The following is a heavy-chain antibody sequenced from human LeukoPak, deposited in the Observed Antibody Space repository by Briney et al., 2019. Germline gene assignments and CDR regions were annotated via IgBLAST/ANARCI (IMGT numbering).Heavy chain of an antibody. CDR3: ATNYYYVSSGYSLFAY. Sequence: SVKVSCKASGGTFSSYAISWVRQAPGQGLEWMGRIIPIFGTANYAQKFQGRVTITTDESTSTAYMELSSLRSEDTAVYYCATNYYYVSSGYSLFAYWGQGTLVTVSS. V-gene: IGHV1-69*05. J-gene: IGHJ4*02. CDR1: GGTFSSYA. CDR2: IIPIFGTA. D-gene: IGHD3-22*01.